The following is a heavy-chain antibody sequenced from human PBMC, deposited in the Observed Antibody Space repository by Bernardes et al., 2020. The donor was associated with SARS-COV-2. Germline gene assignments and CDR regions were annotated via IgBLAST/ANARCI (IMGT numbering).Heavy chain of an antibody. CDR1: GYSFTTNG. CDR2: ISAYNGDR. J-gene: IGHJ4*02. Sequence: ASVKVSCKASGYSFTTNGINWVRQAPGQGLVWLGWISAYNGDRSYSLNFQGRVTMTRDTSTSTVYMELSSLTSDDTAIYFCARDLRLGRHLVRQASRPLDYWGQGTLVTVSS. V-gene: IGHV1-18*01. D-gene: IGHD6-6*01. CDR3: ARDLRLGRHLVRQASRPLDY.